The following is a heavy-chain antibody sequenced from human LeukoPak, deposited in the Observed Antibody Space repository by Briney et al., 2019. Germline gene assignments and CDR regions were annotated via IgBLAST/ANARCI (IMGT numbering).Heavy chain of an antibody. J-gene: IGHJ4*02. V-gene: IGHV1-69*04. Sequence: SVKVSCKASGGTFSSYAISWVRQAPGQGLEWMGRIIPILGIANYAQKFQGRVTITTDESTSTAYMELSSLRSEDTAVYYCASVALHGYFDYWGQGTLVTVSS. CDR3: ASVALHGYFDY. D-gene: IGHD4-11*01. CDR1: GGTFSSYA. CDR2: IIPILGIA.